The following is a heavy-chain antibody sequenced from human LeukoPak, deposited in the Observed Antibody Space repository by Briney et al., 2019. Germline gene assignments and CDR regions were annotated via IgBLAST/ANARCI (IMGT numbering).Heavy chain of an antibody. D-gene: IGHD3-3*02. CDR1: GGSFSGYY. CDR2: INHSGST. J-gene: IGHJ6*02. Sequence: SETLSLTCAVYGGSFSGYYWSWIRQPPGKVLEWIGEINHSGSTNYNPSLKSRVTISVDTSKNQFSLKLSSVTAADTAVYYCARHLEGYYYYGMDVWGQGTTVTVSS. CDR3: ARHLEGYYYYGMDV. V-gene: IGHV4-34*01.